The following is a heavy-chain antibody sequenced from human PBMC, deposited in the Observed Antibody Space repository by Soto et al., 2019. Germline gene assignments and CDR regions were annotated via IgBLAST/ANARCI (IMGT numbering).Heavy chain of an antibody. Sequence: PGGSLRLSCAASGFTFSSYAMSWVRQAPGKGLEWVSTISGSGGSTYYADSVKGRFTISRDNSKNTLYLQMNSLRAEDTAVYYCAKDWSHIVVVTVTSPFDYWGQGTLVTVSS. V-gene: IGHV3-23*01. J-gene: IGHJ4*02. CDR3: AKDWSHIVVVTVTSPFDY. D-gene: IGHD2-21*02. CDR2: ISGSGGST. CDR1: GFTFSSYA.